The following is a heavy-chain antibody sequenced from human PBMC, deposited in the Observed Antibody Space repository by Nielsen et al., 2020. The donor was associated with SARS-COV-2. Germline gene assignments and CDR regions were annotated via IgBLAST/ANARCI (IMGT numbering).Heavy chain of an antibody. Sequence: GESLKISCAASGFTVSSNYMSWVRQAPGKGLEWVGRTRNKANSYTTEYAASVKGRFTISRDDSKNSLYLQMNSLKTEDTAVYYCARVYITMVRGVIRRVYFDYWGQGTLVTFSS. CDR3: ARVYITMVRGVIRRVYFDY. V-gene: IGHV3-72*01. D-gene: IGHD3-10*01. CDR1: GFTVSSNY. CDR2: TRNKANSYTT. J-gene: IGHJ4*02.